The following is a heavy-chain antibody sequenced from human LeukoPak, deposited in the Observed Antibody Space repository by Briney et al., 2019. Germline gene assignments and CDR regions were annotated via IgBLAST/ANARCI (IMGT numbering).Heavy chain of an antibody. CDR1: GGSNSSYY. V-gene: IGHV4-4*07. D-gene: IGHD1-26*01. CDR2: VYTSGST. CDR3: ARGQWELQPFDY. Sequence: SETLSLTCTVSGGSNSSYYWSWIRQPAGKGLEWIGRVYTSGSTNYNPSLKSRVTMSVDTSKNQFSLKLSSVTAADTAVYYCARGQWELQPFDYWGQGTLVTVSS. J-gene: IGHJ4*02.